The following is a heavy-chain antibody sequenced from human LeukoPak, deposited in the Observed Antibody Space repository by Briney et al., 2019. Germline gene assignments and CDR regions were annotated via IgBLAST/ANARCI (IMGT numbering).Heavy chain of an antibody. Sequence: GGSLRLSCTASGFTFGDYAMSWVRQAPGKGLEWVAVIWYDGSNKYYADSVKGRFTISRDNSKNTLYLQMNSLRAEDTAVYYCARDRMYYSAFDYWGQGTLVTVSS. J-gene: IGHJ4*02. CDR2: IWYDGSNK. V-gene: IGHV3-33*01. D-gene: IGHD2-15*01. CDR3: ARDRMYYSAFDY. CDR1: GFTFGDYA.